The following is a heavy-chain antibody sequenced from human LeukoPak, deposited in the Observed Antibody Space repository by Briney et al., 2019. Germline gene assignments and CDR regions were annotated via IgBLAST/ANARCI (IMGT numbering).Heavy chain of an antibody. Sequence: ASVKVSCKASGYTFTTYGITWVRQAPGQGLEWMGWISAYNGNTNYAQKLQGRVSMTTDTSTSTAYVELRSLRSDDTAVYYCARVVRGDNNWFGPLGQGTLVTVSS. D-gene: IGHD3-10*01. V-gene: IGHV1-18*01. CDR2: ISAYNGNT. CDR3: ARVVRGDNNWFGP. J-gene: IGHJ5*02. CDR1: GYTFTTYG.